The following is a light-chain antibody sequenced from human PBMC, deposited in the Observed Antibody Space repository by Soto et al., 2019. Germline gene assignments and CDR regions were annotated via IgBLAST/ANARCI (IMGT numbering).Light chain of an antibody. CDR3: QHYYPHPRT. CDR1: QDITSY. Sequence: RMTGCLSGIYHNPRERVRMRCRASQDITSYLAWYQQKPGKAPKLLNYAASTLQSGVPSRFSGSGSGTDFTLTISCLQSEDFTTYYCQHYYPHPRTSAQGTKVDI. CDR2: AAS. V-gene: IGKV1-8*01. J-gene: IGKJ1*01.